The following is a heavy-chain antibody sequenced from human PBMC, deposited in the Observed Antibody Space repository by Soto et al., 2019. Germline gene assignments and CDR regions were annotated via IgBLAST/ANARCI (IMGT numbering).Heavy chain of an antibody. J-gene: IGHJ6*01. CDR3: ESEGRYDILTGYYPQYMDV. V-gene: IGHV1-2*02. CDR1: GYTFTGYY. Sequence: ASVKVSCKSPGYTFTGYYMHWARYSPGQGLEWMGWINPNSGGTNYAQKFQGRVTMTRDTSISTAYMELSRLRSDDTAVYYCESEGRYDILTGYYPQYMDVWGQGTKVTAPQ. D-gene: IGHD3-9*01. CDR2: INPNSGGT.